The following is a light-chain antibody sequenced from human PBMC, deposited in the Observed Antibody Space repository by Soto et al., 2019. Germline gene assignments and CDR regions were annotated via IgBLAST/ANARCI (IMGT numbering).Light chain of an antibody. CDR1: RSITSY. Sequence: DVQMTQSPSSLSASVGDTVTITCRASRSITSYLTWYQHNPGKAPELLIFAASSLQTGVPSRFSGSGSGTDFTLTISSLQPEDFATYYCQQSYSTPYTFGQGTKLEIK. V-gene: IGKV1-39*01. J-gene: IGKJ2*01. CDR3: QQSYSTPYT. CDR2: AAS.